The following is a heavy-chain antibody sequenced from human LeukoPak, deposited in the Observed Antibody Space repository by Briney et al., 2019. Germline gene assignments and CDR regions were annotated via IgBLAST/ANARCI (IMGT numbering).Heavy chain of an antibody. CDR3: ARDPGIAVAGTFYYYYYMDV. D-gene: IGHD6-19*01. CDR2: INPNSGGT. J-gene: IGHJ6*03. Sequence: ASVKVSCKASGYTFTGYYMHWVRQAPGQGLEWMGWINPNSGGTNYAQKFQGRVTMTRDTSISTAYMELSRLRSDDTAVYYCARDPGIAVAGTFYYYYYMDVWGKGTTVTVSS. V-gene: IGHV1-2*02. CDR1: GYTFTGYY.